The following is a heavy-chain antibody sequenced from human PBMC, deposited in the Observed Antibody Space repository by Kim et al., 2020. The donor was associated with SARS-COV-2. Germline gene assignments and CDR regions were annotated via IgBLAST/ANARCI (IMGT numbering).Heavy chain of an antibody. CDR2: ITANGAFT. CDR1: GFTFSNYA. J-gene: IGHJ5*01. Sequence: GGSLRLSCTTSGFTFSNYAMHWVRQAPGKGLEWVSSITANGAFTYSAAAVRGRFTISRDNSKNNLFLQMDGLRVEDTALYYCAKDPTFFSSLGLISNWFDSWGQGTLVSVSS. CDR3: AKDPTFFSSLGLISNWFDS. V-gene: IGHV3-23*01. D-gene: IGHD3-16*01.